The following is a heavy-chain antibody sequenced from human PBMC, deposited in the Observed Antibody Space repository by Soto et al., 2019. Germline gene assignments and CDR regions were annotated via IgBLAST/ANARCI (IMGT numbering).Heavy chain of an antibody. D-gene: IGHD5-12*01. CDR1: GGTFSSYT. CDR3: AISKADSGYDNAFDI. V-gene: IGHV1-69*02. CDR2: IIPILGIA. J-gene: IGHJ3*02. Sequence: SVKVSCKASGGTFSSYTISWVRQAPGQGLEWMGRIIPILGIATYAQKFQGRVTITADKSTSTAYMELSSLRSEDTAVYYCAISKADSGYDNAFDIWGQGTMVPVSS.